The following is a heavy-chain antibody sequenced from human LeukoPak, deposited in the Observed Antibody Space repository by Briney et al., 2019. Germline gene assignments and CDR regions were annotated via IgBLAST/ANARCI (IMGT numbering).Heavy chain of an antibody. J-gene: IGHJ4*02. Sequence: SETLSLTCAVYGGSFSGYYWSWIRQPPGKGLEWIGEINHSGSTNYNPSLKSRVAISVDTSKNQFSLKLSSVTAADTAVYYCARELGYYGSGSYFDYWGQGTLVTVSS. V-gene: IGHV4-34*01. CDR1: GGSFSGYY. D-gene: IGHD3-10*01. CDR3: ARELGYYGSGSYFDY. CDR2: INHSGST.